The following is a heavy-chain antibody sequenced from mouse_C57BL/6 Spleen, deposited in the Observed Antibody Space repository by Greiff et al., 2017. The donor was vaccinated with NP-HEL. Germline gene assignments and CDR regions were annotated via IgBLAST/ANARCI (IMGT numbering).Heavy chain of an antibody. CDR1: GYTFTDYY. J-gene: IGHJ4*01. Sequence: VQLKQSGPVLVKPGASVKMSCKASGYTFTDYYMNWVKQSHGKSLEWIGVINPYNGGTSYNQKFKGKATLTVDKSSSTAYMELNSLTSEDSAVYYCARDSNYAMDYWGQGTSVTVSS. CDR2: INPYNGGT. V-gene: IGHV1-19*01. CDR3: ARDSNYAMDY. D-gene: IGHD2-5*01.